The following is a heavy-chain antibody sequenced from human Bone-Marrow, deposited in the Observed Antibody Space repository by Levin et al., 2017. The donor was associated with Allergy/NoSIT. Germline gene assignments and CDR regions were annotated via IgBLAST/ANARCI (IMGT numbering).Heavy chain of an antibody. J-gene: IGHJ4*02. Sequence: GESLKISCAASGFTVSSNYMSWVRQAPGKGLEWVSVIYSGGSTYYADSVKGRFTISRDNSKNTLYLQMNSLRAEDTAVYYCARETIAYCGGDCLGYFDYWGQGTLVTVSS. CDR2: IYSGGST. V-gene: IGHV3-53*01. D-gene: IGHD2-21*02. CDR3: ARETIAYCGGDCLGYFDY. CDR1: GFTVSSNY.